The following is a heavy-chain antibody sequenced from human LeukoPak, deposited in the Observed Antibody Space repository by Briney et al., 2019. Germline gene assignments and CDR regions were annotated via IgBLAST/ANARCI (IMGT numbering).Heavy chain of an antibody. CDR1: GFIFDDYA. D-gene: IGHD2-21*02. CDR3: AKDYCGGDCYSGWYFDL. CDR2: ISYNSDTI. V-gene: IGHV3-9*01. J-gene: IGHJ2*01. Sequence: GGSLRLSCAASGFIFDDYAMHWVRQAPGKGLEWVSGISYNSDTIAYADSVKGRFTISRDNAKNSLYLQMNSLRAEDTALYYCAKDYCGGDCYSGWYFDLWGRGPLVTVSS.